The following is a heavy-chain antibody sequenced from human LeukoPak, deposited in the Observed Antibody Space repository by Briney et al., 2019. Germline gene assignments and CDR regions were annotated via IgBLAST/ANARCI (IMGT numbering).Heavy chain of an antibody. CDR3: ASVGRVWNDGTLYY. CDR1: GGTFSSYA. CDR2: IIPIFGTA. Sequence: ASVKVSCKASGGTFSSYAISWVRQAPGQGLEWMGGIIPIFGTANYAQKFQGRVTITADESTSTAYMELSSLRSEDTAVYYCASVGRVWNDGTLYYWGQGTLVTVSS. J-gene: IGHJ4*02. V-gene: IGHV1-69*13. D-gene: IGHD1-1*01.